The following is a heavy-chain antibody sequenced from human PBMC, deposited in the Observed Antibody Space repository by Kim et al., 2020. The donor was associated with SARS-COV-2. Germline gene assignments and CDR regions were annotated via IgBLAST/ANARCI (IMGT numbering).Heavy chain of an antibody. V-gene: IGHV3-9*01. CDR2: ISWNRGAI. CDR1: GFTFGDYA. D-gene: IGHD3-16*02. CDR3: AKGVITFGGVFVYSRTPDHYYGMDV. J-gene: IGHJ6*02. Sequence: GGSLRLSCAASGFTFGDYAMHWVRQAPGKGLEWVSGISWNRGAIGYADSVKGRFTISRDNAKNSLYLQMNSLRAEDTALYYCAKGVITFGGVFVYSRTPDHYYGMDVWGHGTTVTVSS.